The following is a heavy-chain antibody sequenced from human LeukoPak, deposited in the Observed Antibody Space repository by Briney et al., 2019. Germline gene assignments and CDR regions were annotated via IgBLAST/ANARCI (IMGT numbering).Heavy chain of an antibody. D-gene: IGHD2-15*01. CDR3: AKDPEVVVAATGFDY. CDR2: ISGSGGST. J-gene: IGHJ4*02. CDR1: GFTFSIYA. Sequence: GGSPRLSCAASGFTFSIYAMTWVRQAPGKGLEWGSTISGSGGSTSYADSVKGRFTISRDNSKHTLYLQMNSLRAEDTAVYYCAKDPEVVVAATGFDYWGQGTLVTVSS. V-gene: IGHV3-23*01.